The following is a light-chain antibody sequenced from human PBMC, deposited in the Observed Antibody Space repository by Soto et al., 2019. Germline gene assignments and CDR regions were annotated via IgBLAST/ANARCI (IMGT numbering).Light chain of an antibody. CDR2: AAS. CDR1: QSISKSISSN. J-gene: IGKJ2*01. CDR3: QQSYSTPYT. Sequence: DIQMTQSPSSLSASMGDRVTITCRASQSISKSISSNLNWYQQKPGKAPKLLIYAASSLQSGVPSRFSGSGSGTDFTLTISSLQPEDFATYYCQQSYSTPYTFGQGTKLEIK. V-gene: IGKV1-39*01.